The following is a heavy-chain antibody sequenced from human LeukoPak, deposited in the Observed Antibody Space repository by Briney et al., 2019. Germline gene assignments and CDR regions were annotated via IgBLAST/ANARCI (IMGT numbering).Heavy chain of an antibody. J-gene: IGHJ4*02. CDR3: ARALNPLPGTYYFDY. D-gene: IGHD2-15*01. V-gene: IGHV4-59*12. CDR1: GGSISSYY. CDR2: IYYSGST. Sequence: SETLSLTCTVSGGSISSYYWSWIRQPPGKGLEWIGYIYYSGSTNYNPSLKSRVTISVDTSKNQFSLKLSSVAAADTAVYYCARALNPLPGTYYFDYWGQGTLVTVSS.